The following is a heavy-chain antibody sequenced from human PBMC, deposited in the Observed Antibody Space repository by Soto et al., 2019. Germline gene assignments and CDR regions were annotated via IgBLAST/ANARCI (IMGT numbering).Heavy chain of an antibody. Sequence: SETLSLTCTVSGGSLKNYFWSWIRQPPGGGLEWIGYIYYIGTTYYNPSLQSRVAMSVDTSKNQFSLNVTSVTAADTAIYYCARVGAARNWFDPWGPGTRVTVS. CDR1: GGSLKNYF. J-gene: IGHJ5*02. V-gene: IGHV4-59*01. CDR2: IYYIGTT. CDR3: ARVGAARNWFDP. D-gene: IGHD1-26*01.